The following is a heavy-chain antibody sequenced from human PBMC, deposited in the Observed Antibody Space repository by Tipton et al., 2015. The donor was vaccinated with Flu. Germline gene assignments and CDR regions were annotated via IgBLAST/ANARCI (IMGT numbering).Heavy chain of an antibody. CDR3: ARGSGSGTYLIFDF. J-gene: IGHJ4*02. D-gene: IGHD3-10*01. CDR1: GGSMSSYY. V-gene: IGHV4-4*07. Sequence: TPSLTCTVSGGSMSSYYWAWIRQPAGKGLEWIGRMYTSGSTKYNPSLESRVTMSVDTSNNHFSLKLSSVTAADTAVYYCARGSGSGTYLIFDFRGQGTLATVSS. CDR2: MYTSGST.